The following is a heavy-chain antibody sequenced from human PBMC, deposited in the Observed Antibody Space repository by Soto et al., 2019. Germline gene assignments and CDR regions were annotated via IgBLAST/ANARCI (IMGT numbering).Heavy chain of an antibody. CDR1: GFTFSSYA. CDR2: ISGSGGST. Sequence: LSLSCAASGFTFSSYAMSWVRQAPGKGLEWVSAISGSGGSTYYADSVKGRFTISRDNSKNTLYLQMNSLRAEDTAVYYCSKDNSYSGSHLYYYYGMDVWGQGTTVTGS. J-gene: IGHJ6*02. V-gene: IGHV3-23*01. D-gene: IGHD1-26*01. CDR3: SKDNSYSGSHLYYYYGMDV.